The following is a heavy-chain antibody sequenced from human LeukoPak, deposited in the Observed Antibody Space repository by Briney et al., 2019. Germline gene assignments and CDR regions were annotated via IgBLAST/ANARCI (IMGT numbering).Heavy chain of an antibody. CDR2: ISAYNGNT. J-gene: IGHJ3*02. V-gene: IGHV1-18*01. Sequence: ASVKVSCKASGYTFTSYGISWVRQAPGQGLEWMGWISAYNGNTNYAQKLQGRVTMTTDTSTSTAYMELRSLRSDDTAVYYCSFSGSGSYAFDIWGQGAMVTVSS. D-gene: IGHD3-10*01. CDR1: GYTFTSYG. CDR3: SFSGSGSYAFDI.